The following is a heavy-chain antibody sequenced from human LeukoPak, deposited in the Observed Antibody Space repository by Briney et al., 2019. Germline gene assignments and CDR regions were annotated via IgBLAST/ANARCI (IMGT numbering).Heavy chain of an antibody. J-gene: IGHJ4*02. CDR1: GFTFSSYV. CDR3: AKAYTGRWGYDGAVDY. Sequence: PGGSLRLSCAASGFTFSSYVIHWVRQAPGKGLEWVAVISYDGYNKYYADSVKGRFTISRDNSKNTLYLQMNSLRAEDTAVSYCAKAYTGRWGYDGAVDYWGQGTLVTVSS. D-gene: IGHD5-12*01. CDR2: ISYDGYNK. V-gene: IGHV3-30*04.